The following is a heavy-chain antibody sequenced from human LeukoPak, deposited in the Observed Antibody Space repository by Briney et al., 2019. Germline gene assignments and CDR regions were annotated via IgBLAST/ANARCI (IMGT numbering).Heavy chain of an antibody. CDR2: ISWNSGSI. CDR1: GFTFEDYA. D-gene: IGHD3-22*01. J-gene: IGHJ4*02. Sequence: GRSLRLSCAASGFTFEDYAMHWVRQAPGKGLEWVSGISWNSGSIGYTDSVKGRFTISRDNAKNSLYLQMNSLRAEDTAVYYCARAVGYWGYYFDYWGQGTLVTVSS. CDR3: ARAVGYWGYYFDY. V-gene: IGHV3-9*01.